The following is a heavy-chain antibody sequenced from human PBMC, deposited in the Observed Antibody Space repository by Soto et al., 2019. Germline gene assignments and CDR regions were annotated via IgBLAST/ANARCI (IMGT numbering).Heavy chain of an antibody. Sequence: QVQLQESGPGLVKPSGTLSLTCAVSGDSISSRNWWNWVRQSPGKGLEWIGKIYHSGSTNYNPSLKSRVSISVDRSKNQFSLKLNPVTAADTAVHSCASHLWELLADAFDIWGQGTMVTVSS. J-gene: IGHJ3*02. CDR2: IYHSGST. CDR3: ASHLWELLADAFDI. D-gene: IGHD3-10*01. V-gene: IGHV4-4*02. CDR1: GDSISSRNW.